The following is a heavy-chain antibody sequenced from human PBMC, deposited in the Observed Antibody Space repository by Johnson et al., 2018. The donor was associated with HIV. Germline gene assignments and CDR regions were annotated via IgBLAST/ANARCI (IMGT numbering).Heavy chain of an antibody. CDR1: GFTFSSYD. V-gene: IGHV3-13*01. D-gene: IGHD6-13*01. Sequence: VQLVESGGGLVQPGGSLRLSCAASGFTFSSYDMHWVRQATGKGLEWVSAIGTAGDTYYPGSVKGRFTISRENAKNSLYLQMNSLRAEDTAVYYCASVLAAAAMGAFDIWGQGTMVTVSS. J-gene: IGHJ3*02. CDR3: ASVLAAAAMGAFDI. CDR2: IGTAGDT.